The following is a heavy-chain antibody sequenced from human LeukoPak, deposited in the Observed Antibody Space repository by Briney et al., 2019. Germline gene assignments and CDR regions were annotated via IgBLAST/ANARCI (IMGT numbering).Heavy chain of an antibody. CDR3: AKAANRVITFGGVTIDI. D-gene: IGHD3-16*01. J-gene: IGHJ3*02. V-gene: IGHV3-30*18. Sequence: PGRSLRLSCAASGFTFSNYAMYWVRQAPGKGLEWVAVIASDGKDKHLADSVKGRFTISRDNSRNTLYLQMNSLRAEDTAVYYCAKAANRVITFGGVTIDIWGQGTMVTVSS. CDR2: IASDGKDK. CDR1: GFTFSNYA.